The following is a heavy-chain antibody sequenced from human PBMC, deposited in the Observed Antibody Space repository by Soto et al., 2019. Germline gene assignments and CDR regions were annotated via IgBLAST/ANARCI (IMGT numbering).Heavy chain of an antibody. V-gene: IGHV1-3*01. CDR2: INAGNGNT. CDR3: ARDLLVGATFDY. Sequence: GASVKVSCKASGYTFTSYAMHWVRQAPGQRLEWMGWINAGNGNTKYSQKFQGRVTITRDTSASTAYMELSSLRSEDTAVYYCARDLLVGATFDYWGQGTLVTVSS. J-gene: IGHJ4*02. D-gene: IGHD1-26*01. CDR1: GYTFTSYA.